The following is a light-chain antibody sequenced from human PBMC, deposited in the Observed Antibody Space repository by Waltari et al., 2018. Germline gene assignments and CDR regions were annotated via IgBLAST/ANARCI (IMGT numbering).Light chain of an antibody. CDR3: QTGGHGTWV. CDR1: SGHSSNV. CDR2: VNSDGRH. Sequence: QLVLTQSPSASASLGASVKLTCTLSSGHSSNVIAWLQQQPGKGPRYLMKVNSDGRHNKGDKIPVRFSGSSSGTEHDLTLSSLQSEDEADYYCQTGGHGTWVVGGGTKLTVL. V-gene: IGLV4-69*01. J-gene: IGLJ3*02.